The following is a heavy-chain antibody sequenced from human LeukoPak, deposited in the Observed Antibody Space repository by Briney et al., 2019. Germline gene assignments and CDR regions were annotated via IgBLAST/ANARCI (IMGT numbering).Heavy chain of an antibody. V-gene: IGHV3-7*01. CDR3: AIAAGWELGY. Sequence: PGGSLRLSCAASGFTFSNAWMSWVRQTPEKGLEWVANIKEDASEENYVDSVKGRFTISRDNAKNSLYLQMNSLRAEDTAVYYCAIAAGWELGYWGQGTLVTVSS. J-gene: IGHJ4*02. CDR1: GFTFSNAW. D-gene: IGHD6-25*01. CDR2: IKEDASEE.